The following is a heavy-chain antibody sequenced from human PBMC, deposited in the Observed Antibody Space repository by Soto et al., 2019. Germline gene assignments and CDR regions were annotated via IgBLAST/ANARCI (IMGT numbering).Heavy chain of an antibody. V-gene: IGHV3-15*01. CDR3: TTYPYDFWSGYYVYFNN. CDR2: IKSKTDGGTT. J-gene: IGHJ4*02. D-gene: IGHD3-3*01. Sequence: GGSLRLSCSASGFTFTNAWMSWVRQAPGKGLEWVGRIKSKTDGGTTDYAAPVKGRFTISRDDSKNTLFLQMNSLKTEDTAVYYCTTYPYDFWSGYYVYFNNWGQETLVTASS. CDR1: GFTFTNAW.